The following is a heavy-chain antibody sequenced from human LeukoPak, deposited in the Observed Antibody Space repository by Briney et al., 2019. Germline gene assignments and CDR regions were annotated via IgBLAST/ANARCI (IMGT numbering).Heavy chain of an antibody. J-gene: IGHJ4*02. Sequence: GGSPRLSCAASGFTFSDYVMGWVRQAPGKGLEWVSGISDSGGSTYYADSVKGRFTISRDNSKNTLYLQMNSLRAEDTAVYYCAKDSSMVRGDYDYFDYWGQGILVAVSS. CDR3: AKDSSMVRGDYDYFDY. V-gene: IGHV3-23*01. CDR1: GFTFSDYV. CDR2: ISDSGGST. D-gene: IGHD3-10*01.